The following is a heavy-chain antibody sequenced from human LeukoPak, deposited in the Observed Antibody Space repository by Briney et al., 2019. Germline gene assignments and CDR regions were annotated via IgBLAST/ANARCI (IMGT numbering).Heavy chain of an antibody. CDR1: GYSFTSYW. J-gene: IGHJ5*02. V-gene: IGHV5-51*01. D-gene: IGHD3-22*01. CDR2: IYPDDSDT. CDR3: ARHLADYYDSGGYPLDP. Sequence: GESPKISCKGSGYSFTSYWIGWVRQMPGKGLEWMGIIYPDDSDTRYSPSFQGQVTISADKSISTAYLQWSSLKASDTAMYYCARHLADYYDSGGYPLDPWGQGTLVTVSS.